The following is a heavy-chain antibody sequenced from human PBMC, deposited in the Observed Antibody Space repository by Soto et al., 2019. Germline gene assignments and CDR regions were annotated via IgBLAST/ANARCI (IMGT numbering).Heavy chain of an antibody. J-gene: IGHJ4*02. CDR2: TYYRSKWYN. V-gene: IGHV6-1*01. D-gene: IGHD6-19*01. CDR3: ARALGSSGWFDY. CDR1: GDSVSGNSAA. Sequence: SQTLSLTGSISGDSVSGNSAAWNWIRQSPSRGLEWLGRTYYRSKWYNDDAVSVKSRITINPDTSKNQFSLQLNSVTPEDTAVYYCARALGSSGWFDYWGQGTLVTVSS.